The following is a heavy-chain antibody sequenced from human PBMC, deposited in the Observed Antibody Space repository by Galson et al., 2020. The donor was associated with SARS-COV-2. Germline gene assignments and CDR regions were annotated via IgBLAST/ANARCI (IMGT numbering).Heavy chain of an antibody. Sequence: GGSLRLSCAASGFTFSSYAMSWVRQAPGKGLEWVSAISGSGGSTYYADSVKGRFTISRDNSKNTLYLQMNSLRAEDTAVYYCAKGLDWGDYYYGMDVGGQGTTVTVSS. CDR1: GFTFSSYA. V-gene: IGHV3-23*01. CDR2: ISGSGGST. CDR3: AKGLDWGDYYYGMDV. J-gene: IGHJ6*02. D-gene: IGHD7-27*01.